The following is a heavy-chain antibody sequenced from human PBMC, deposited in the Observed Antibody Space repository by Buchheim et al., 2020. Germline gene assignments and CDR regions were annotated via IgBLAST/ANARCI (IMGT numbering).Heavy chain of an antibody. CDR1: GYTFTGYY. CDR2: INPNSGGT. CDR3: ARDRIPIVATISHYYGMDV. V-gene: IGHV1-2*04. J-gene: IGHJ6*02. D-gene: IGHD5-12*01. Sequence: QVQLVQSGAEVKKPGASVKVSCKASGYTFTGYYMHWVRQAPGQGLEWMGWINPNSGGTNYAQKFQGWVTMTRDTSISTAYMELGRLRSDDTAVYYCARDRIPIVATISHYYGMDVWGQGTT.